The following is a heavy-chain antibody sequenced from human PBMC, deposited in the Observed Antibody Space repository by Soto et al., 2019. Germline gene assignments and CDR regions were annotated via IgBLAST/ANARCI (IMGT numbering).Heavy chain of an antibody. CDR2: IIPIFGTA. D-gene: IGHD2-15*01. CDR3: ARGPIVVVVAAGVLDY. CDR1: GGTFSSYA. J-gene: IGHJ4*02. Sequence: SVKVSCKASGGTFSSYAISWVRQAPGQGLEWMGGIIPIFGTANYAQKFQGRVTITADESTSTAYMELSSLRSEDTAVYYCARGPIVVVVAAGVLDYWGQGTLVTVSS. V-gene: IGHV1-69*13.